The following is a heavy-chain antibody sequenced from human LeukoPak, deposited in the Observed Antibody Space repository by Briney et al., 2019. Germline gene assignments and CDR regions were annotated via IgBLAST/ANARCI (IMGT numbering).Heavy chain of an antibody. V-gene: IGHV3-7*01. Sequence: GGSLRLSCVASGFSFSSSTMSWVRQAAGRRLEWVAKMKEDGSDENYVDSVKGRFTISRDNARNSLHLQMNSLRAEDTAVYFCARGGAGGGYFPTWGQGILVIVSS. CDR2: MKEDGSDE. CDR3: ARGGAGGGYFPT. J-gene: IGHJ1*01. CDR1: GFSFSSST. D-gene: IGHD3-16*01.